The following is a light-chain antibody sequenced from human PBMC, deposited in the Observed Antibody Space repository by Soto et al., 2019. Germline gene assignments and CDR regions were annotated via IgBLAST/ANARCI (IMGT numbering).Light chain of an antibody. Sequence: EIVLTQSPGTLSLSPGERATLSCRASQSVSRNYLAWYQQKPGQAPRLLIYGASSRATGIPDKFSGGGYGTDFTLTISRLEPEDFAVYYCQQYDSSPITFGQGTKVEIK. J-gene: IGKJ1*01. CDR3: QQYDSSPIT. V-gene: IGKV3-20*01. CDR1: QSVSRNY. CDR2: GAS.